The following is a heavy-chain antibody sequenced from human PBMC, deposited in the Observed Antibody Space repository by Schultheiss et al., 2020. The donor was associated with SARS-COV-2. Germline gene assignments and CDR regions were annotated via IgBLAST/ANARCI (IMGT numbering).Heavy chain of an antibody. V-gene: IGHV4-4*07. CDR2: IYTSGST. Sequence: SQTLSLTCTVSGGSISSYYWSWIRQPAGKGLEWIGRIYTSGSTNYNPSLKSRVTISVDTSKNQFSLKLSSVTAADTAVYYCARADGYSYGYYYYYYGMDVWGQGTTVTVSS. D-gene: IGHD5-18*01. CDR1: GGSISSYY. CDR3: ARADGYSYGYYYYYYGMDV. J-gene: IGHJ6*02.